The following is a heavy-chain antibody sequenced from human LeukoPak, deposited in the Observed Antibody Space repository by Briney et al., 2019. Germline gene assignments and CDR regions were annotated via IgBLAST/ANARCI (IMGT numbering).Heavy chain of an antibody. CDR2: ISGSGGST. J-gene: IGHJ3*02. CDR1: GFTFSSYA. V-gene: IGHV3-23*01. CDR3: AKDVVVVPAAKGRNDAFDI. D-gene: IGHD2-2*01. Sequence: PGRSLRLSCAASGFTFSSYAMHWVRQAPGKGLEWVSAISGSGGSTYYADSVKGRFTISRDNSKNTLYLQMNSLRAEDTAVYYCAKDVVVVPAAKGRNDAFDIWGQGTMVTVSS.